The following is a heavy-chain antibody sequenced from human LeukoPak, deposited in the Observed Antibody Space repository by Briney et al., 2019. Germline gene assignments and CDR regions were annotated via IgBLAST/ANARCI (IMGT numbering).Heavy chain of an antibody. V-gene: IGHV3-7*03. D-gene: IGHD6-13*01. CDR3: ARSLPYGTTWYGRFDF. J-gene: IGHJ4*02. Sequence: GGSLRLSCAASGFPFNAYWMTWVRQAPGKGLEWVANIRQDGDTKYCVDSVKGRFTISRDNAMNSLYLQMNSLRAEDTAIYYCARSLPYGTTWYGRFDFWGQGTLVTVSS. CDR2: IRQDGDTK. CDR1: GFPFNAYW.